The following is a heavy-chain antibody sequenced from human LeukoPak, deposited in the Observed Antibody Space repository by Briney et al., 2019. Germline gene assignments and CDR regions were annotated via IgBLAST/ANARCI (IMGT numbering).Heavy chain of an antibody. CDR1: GFTFSSYS. Sequence: GGSLRLSCAASGFTFSSYSMNWVRQAPGKGLEWVSYISSSSSTIYYADSVKGRFTISRDNAKNSLYLQMNSLRAEDTAVYYCASGGRSNAFDIWGQGTMVTVSS. J-gene: IGHJ3*02. V-gene: IGHV3-48*01. CDR2: ISSSSSTI. CDR3: ASGGRSNAFDI. D-gene: IGHD3-16*01.